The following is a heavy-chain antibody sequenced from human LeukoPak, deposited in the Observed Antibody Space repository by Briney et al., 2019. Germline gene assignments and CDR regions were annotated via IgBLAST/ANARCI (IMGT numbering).Heavy chain of an antibody. J-gene: IGHJ4*02. CDR3: ARTRDFPWTFDH. Sequence: PSETLSLTCAVYGGSFSGYYWSWIRQPPGKGLEWIGEINHSGSTDYNPSLKSRVTMSVDTSKNQFSLKLNSMTAADTAVYYCARTRDFPWTFDHWGQGTLVTVSS. CDR1: GGSFSGYY. CDR2: INHSGST. V-gene: IGHV4-34*01. D-gene: IGHD3/OR15-3a*01.